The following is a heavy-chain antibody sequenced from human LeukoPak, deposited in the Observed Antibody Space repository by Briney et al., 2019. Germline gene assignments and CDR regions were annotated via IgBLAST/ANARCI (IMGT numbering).Heavy chain of an antibody. J-gene: IGHJ4*02. V-gene: IGHV4-31*03. Sequence: SQTLSLTCTVSGASIRGGGYYWSWIRQHPGKGLEWIGYIYNSRSTSYNPSLRSRVSISVDTSKSQFSLRLSSVTAADTAVYYCARHYEGWPFDYWGQGTLVTVSS. CDR3: ARHYEGWPFDY. CDR1: GASIRGGGYY. D-gene: IGHD3-16*01. CDR2: IYNSRST.